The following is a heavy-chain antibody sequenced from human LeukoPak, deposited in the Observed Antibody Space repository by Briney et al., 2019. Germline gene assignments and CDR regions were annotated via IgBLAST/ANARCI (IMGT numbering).Heavy chain of an antibody. J-gene: IGHJ4*02. CDR2: IKHDGSDA. CDR1: GFSFGTYW. V-gene: IGHV3-7*01. Sequence: GGSLRLSCAASGFSFGTYWMTWVRQTPGKGLEWVANIKHDGSDAYYVDSVAGRLTVSRDNAKNSLYLQMNSLRAEDPALYYCVKGRWKNILDHWGQGTLVTVSP. D-gene: IGHD1-1*01. CDR3: VKGRWKNILDH.